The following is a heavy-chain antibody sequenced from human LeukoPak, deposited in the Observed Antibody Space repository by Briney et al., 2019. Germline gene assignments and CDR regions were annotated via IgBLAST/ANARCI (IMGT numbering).Heavy chain of an antibody. D-gene: IGHD4-23*01. Sequence: SETLSLTCTVSGDSISSGDYYWSWIRQPAGKGLEWIGRISSSGSTNYNPSLKSRVTISVDTSKNQFSLKLSSVTPADTAVYYCATLTGGDDAFDIRGQGTMVTVSS. CDR2: ISSSGST. CDR1: GDSISSGDYY. V-gene: IGHV4-61*02. J-gene: IGHJ3*02. CDR3: ATLTGGDDAFDI.